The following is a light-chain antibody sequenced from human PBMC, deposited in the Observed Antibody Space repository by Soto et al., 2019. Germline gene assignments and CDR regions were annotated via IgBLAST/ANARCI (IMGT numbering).Light chain of an antibody. CDR3: QQDDTLPIT. CDR2: ESS. V-gene: IGKV1-33*01. J-gene: IGKJ5*01. CDR1: HDIEKF. Sequence: DTQLTQSPSSLSASVGDRVTITCQASHDIEKFLNWYQVKPGKPPRLLMYESSNLEIGFPSRFSGSGSGTDFTLSINSLQPEDIGTYYCQQDDTLPITFGQGTRLEIK.